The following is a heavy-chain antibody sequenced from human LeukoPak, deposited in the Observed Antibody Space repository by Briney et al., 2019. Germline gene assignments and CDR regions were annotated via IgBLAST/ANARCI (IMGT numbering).Heavy chain of an antibody. CDR3: AREFREAAGKSLDY. D-gene: IGHD6-25*01. CDR2: DSMGSTHI. Sequence: GGSLRLSCAASGFTLNSYTMKWVRQAPGRGLGWVTSDSMGSTHINHADSVKGRFTLARDNAKHSLYLQMDSVRAEGPGIYFCAREFREAAGKSLDYWGQRTLVTVSS. J-gene: IGHJ4*02. CDR1: GFTLNSYT. V-gene: IGHV3-21*01.